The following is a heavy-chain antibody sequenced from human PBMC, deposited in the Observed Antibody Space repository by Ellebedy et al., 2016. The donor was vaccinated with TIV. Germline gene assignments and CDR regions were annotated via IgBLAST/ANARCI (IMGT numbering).Heavy chain of an antibody. CDR3: ARDRAVAARNFNC. V-gene: IGHV3-48*02. J-gene: IGHJ4*02. CDR2: INTRSDII. D-gene: IGHD6-6*01. CDR1: GFSFRNYS. Sequence: GESLKISCAASGFSFRNYSMNWVRQAPGKGLEWVSSINTRSDIIYYADSVKGRFTISRDNAKNSLFLQMNSLRDEDTAVYFCARDRAVAARNFNCWGQGTLVTVSS.